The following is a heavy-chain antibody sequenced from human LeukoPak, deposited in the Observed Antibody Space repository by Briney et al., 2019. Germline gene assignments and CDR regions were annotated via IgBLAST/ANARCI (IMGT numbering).Heavy chain of an antibody. J-gene: IGHJ3*02. CDR3: PRDITIFGGYSAQGPI. V-gene: IGHV4-30-4*08. Sequence: PSETLSLTCTVSGGSISSGDYYWSWIRQPPGKGLEWIGFIYYSGSTYYNPSLKSRVTISVDTSKNQFSPKLSSVTAADTAVYYCPRDITIFGGYSAQGPIWGQGTMVTVSS. CDR2: IYYSGST. CDR1: GGSISSGDYY. D-gene: IGHD3-3*01.